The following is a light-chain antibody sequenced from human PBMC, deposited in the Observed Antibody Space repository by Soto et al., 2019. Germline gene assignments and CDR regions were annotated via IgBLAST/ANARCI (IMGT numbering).Light chain of an antibody. CDR1: EDVRSY. CDR3: QQRYNWPPLP. Sequence: EVVLTQSPATLSLSPGERAPLTCRAREDVRSYLGWFQQKPGQAPRLLISDSSNRAAGIPARFSGSGSGKDCTLTSSSRELEDSAVYYCQQRYNWPPLPFGQGTRLHI. J-gene: IGKJ5*01. CDR2: DSS. V-gene: IGKV3-11*01.